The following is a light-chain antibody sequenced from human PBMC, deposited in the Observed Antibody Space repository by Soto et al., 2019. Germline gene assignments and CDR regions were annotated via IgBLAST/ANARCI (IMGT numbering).Light chain of an antibody. V-gene: IGKV1-5*01. Sequence: DIHMTQSPSTLSASVGDRVTITCRASQSISSWLAWYQQKPGKAPKLLIYDASSVESGVPSRFSGSGSGTEFTLTISSLQPDDFATYYCQQYNSYSITFGGGTKVDIK. CDR1: QSISSW. CDR2: DAS. CDR3: QQYNSYSIT. J-gene: IGKJ4*01.